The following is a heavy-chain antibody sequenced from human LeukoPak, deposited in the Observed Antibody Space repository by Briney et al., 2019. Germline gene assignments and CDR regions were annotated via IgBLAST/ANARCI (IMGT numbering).Heavy chain of an antibody. CDR2: IYTSGST. CDR1: GGSISSGSYY. V-gene: IGHV4-61*02. D-gene: IGHD3-3*01. CDR3: ARVGSGLNLYYFDY. Sequence: SQTLSLTCTVSGGSISSGSYYWSWIRQPAGKGLEWIGRIYTSGSTNYNPSLKSRVTISVDTSKNQFSLKLGSVTAADTAVYFCARVGSGLNLYYFDYWGQGILVTVSS. J-gene: IGHJ4*02.